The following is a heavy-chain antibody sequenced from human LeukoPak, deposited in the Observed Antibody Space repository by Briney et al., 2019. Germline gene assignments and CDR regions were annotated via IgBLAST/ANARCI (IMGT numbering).Heavy chain of an antibody. D-gene: IGHD3-22*01. CDR3: ARHTRITMIVVVPRGYGMDV. J-gene: IGHJ6*02. V-gene: IGHV4-39*01. CDR1: GDSVSSTAYY. Sequence: PSETLSLTCTVSGDSVSSTAYYWAWIRQPPGKGLEWIGSIYYSGSTYYKPSLKSRATVSVDTSKNQFSLKLTSVTAADTAVYYCARHTRITMIVVVPRGYGMDVWGQGTTVTVSS. CDR2: IYYSGST.